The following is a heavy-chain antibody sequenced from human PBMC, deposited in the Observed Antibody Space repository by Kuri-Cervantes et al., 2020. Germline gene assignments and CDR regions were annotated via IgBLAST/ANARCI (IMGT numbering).Heavy chain of an antibody. CDR1: GFTFRTYG. CDR2: ISGSGGST. J-gene: IGHJ4*02. CDR3: AKGPGGSSSGWYVGID. Sequence: GESLKISCAASGFTFRTYGMHCVRQAPGKGLEWVSAISGSGGSTYYADSVKGRFTISRDNSKNTLYLQMNSLRAEDTAVYYCAKGPGGSSSGWYVGIDWGQGTLVTVSS. D-gene: IGHD6-19*01. V-gene: IGHV3-23*01.